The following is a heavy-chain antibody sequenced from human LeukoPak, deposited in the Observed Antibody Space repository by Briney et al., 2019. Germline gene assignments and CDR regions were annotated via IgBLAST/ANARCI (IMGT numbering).Heavy chain of an antibody. CDR3: ARGSRQLVLGY. J-gene: IGHJ4*02. CDR2: INAVNGNT. V-gene: IGHV1-3*01. CDR1: GYTFTIYA. Sequence: ASVTVSCTASGYTFTIYAMHWVRPAPGQRLEWMGWINAVNGNTKYSQKFQGRVTITRDTSASTAYMELSSLRSEDTAVYYCARGSRQLVLGYWGQGTLVTVSS. D-gene: IGHD6-13*01.